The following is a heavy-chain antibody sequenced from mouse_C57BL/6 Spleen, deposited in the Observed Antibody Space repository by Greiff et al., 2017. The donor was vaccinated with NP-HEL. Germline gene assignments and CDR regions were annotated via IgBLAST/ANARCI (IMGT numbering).Heavy chain of an antibody. J-gene: IGHJ2*01. Sequence: QVQLQQPGAELVRPGTSVKLSCKASGYTFTSYWMHWVKQRPGQGLEWIGVIDPSDSYTNYNQKFKGKATLTVDTSSSTAYMQLSSLTSEDSAVYYCARGGYGSSYGYWGQGTTLTVSS. CDR2: IDPSDSYT. CDR3: ARGGYGSSYGY. V-gene: IGHV1-59*01. CDR1: GYTFTSYW. D-gene: IGHD1-1*01.